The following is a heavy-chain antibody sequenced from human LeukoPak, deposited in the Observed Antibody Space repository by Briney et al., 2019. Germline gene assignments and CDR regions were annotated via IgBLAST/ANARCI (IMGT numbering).Heavy chain of an antibody. Sequence: GGSLRLSCAASGFTLSSYWMHWVRQAPGKGLVWVSGINSDGSTTNYADSVKGRFTISRDNAENTLYLQMNSLRVEDTAVYYCTWRVSATRWFDPWGQGTLVTVSS. V-gene: IGHV3-74*01. CDR2: INSDGSTT. J-gene: IGHJ5*02. D-gene: IGHD2-15*01. CDR3: TWRVSATRWFDP. CDR1: GFTLSSYW.